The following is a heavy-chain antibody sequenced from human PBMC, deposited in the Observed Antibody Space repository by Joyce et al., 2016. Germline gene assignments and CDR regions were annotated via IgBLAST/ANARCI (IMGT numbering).Heavy chain of an antibody. Sequence: EVQLVESGGGLVQPGGSLRLSCAASGFTFSRYWMHWVRQAPGKGLGWVSRINNGGSSTGYADSVKGRFTISRDNAKNTLYLQMNSLRAEDTAVYYCANLYSGYGGRFDYWGQGTLVSVSS. CDR3: ANLYSGYGGRFDY. CDR1: GFTFSRYW. D-gene: IGHD5-12*01. J-gene: IGHJ4*02. V-gene: IGHV3-74*01. CDR2: INNGGSST.